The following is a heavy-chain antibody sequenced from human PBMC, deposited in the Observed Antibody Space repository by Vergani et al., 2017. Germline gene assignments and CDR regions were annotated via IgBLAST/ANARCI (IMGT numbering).Heavy chain of an antibody. Sequence: EVQLVESGGGLVQPGGSLRLSCVASGFTFSSYAMSWVRQAPGKGLEWVSAISGSGGSTYYADSVKGRFTISRDNSKNTLYLQMNSLRAEDTAVYYCAKGEEYYYDSSGYLFDYWGQGTLVTVSS. V-gene: IGHV3-23*04. CDR3: AKGEEYYYDSSGYLFDY. CDR1: GFTFSSYA. CDR2: ISGSGGST. D-gene: IGHD3-22*01. J-gene: IGHJ4*02.